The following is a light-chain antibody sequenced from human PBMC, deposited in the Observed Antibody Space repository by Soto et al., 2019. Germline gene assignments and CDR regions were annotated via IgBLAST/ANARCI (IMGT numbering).Light chain of an antibody. CDR3: QQYYDLPIT. CDR1: QDIDKY. Sequence: DIQMTQSPSSLSASVGDRVTINCQASQDIDKYLNWYQQKPGKAPKLLIDDVTNLETGVPSRFSGGGSGTHFTFTIGSLQPEDIATYYCQQYYDLPITFGQGTRLEIK. CDR2: DVT. V-gene: IGKV1-33*01. J-gene: IGKJ5*01.